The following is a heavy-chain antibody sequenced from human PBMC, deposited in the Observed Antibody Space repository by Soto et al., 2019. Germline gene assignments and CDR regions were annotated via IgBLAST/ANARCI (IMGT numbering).Heavy chain of an antibody. Sequence: GGSLRLSCAASGFTFSSYGMHWVRQAPGKGLEWVAVISYDGSNKYYADSVKGRFTISRDNSKNTLYLQMNSLRAEDTAVYYSAKDEVATIVDYWGQGTLVTVSS. CDR2: ISYDGSNK. CDR3: AKDEVATIVDY. CDR1: GFTFSSYG. D-gene: IGHD5-12*01. J-gene: IGHJ4*02. V-gene: IGHV3-30*18.